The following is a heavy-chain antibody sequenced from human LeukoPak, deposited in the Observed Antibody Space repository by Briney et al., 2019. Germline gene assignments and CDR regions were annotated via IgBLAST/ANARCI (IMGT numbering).Heavy chain of an antibody. D-gene: IGHD2-2*02. CDR3: ARHLGGYCSSTSCYTTPPFDY. CDR2: INHSGST. V-gene: IGHV4-34*01. J-gene: IGHJ4*02. CDR1: GGSFSGYY. Sequence: SETLSLTCAVSGGSFSGYYWNWIRQPPGKGLEWIGEINHSGSTNYNPSLKSRVTISVDTSKNQFSLKLSSVTAADTAVYYCARHLGGYCSSTSCYTTPPFDYWGQGTLVTVSS.